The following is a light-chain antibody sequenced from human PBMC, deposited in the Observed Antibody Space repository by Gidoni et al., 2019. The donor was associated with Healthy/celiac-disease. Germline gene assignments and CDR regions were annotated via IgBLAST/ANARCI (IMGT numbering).Light chain of an antibody. V-gene: IGKV1-9*01. CDR1: QGISSN. CDR2: AAS. J-gene: IGKJ3*01. CDR3: QQRSSSPLT. Sequence: IQLTKSPSFLSASVGARVTITSRPSQGISSNLAWYQQKPGKAPKLLIYAASTLQGGVPSRSRSGGAGTEFTLTISILQAEDFATYSCQQRSSSPLTFGPGTKVDIK.